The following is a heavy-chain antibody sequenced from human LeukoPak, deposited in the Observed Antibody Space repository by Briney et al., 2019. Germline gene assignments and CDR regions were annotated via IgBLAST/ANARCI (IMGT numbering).Heavy chain of an antibody. D-gene: IGHD5-18*01. CDR2: IIPIFGTA. CDR3: ARGSGYSYGQNFDY. Sequence: ASVKVSCKVSGYTLTELSMHWVRQAPGQGLEWMGGIIPIFGTANYAQKFQGRVTITADESTSTAYMELSSLRSEDTAVYYCARGSGYSYGQNFDYWGQGTLVTVSS. J-gene: IGHJ4*02. CDR1: GYTLTELS. V-gene: IGHV1-69*13.